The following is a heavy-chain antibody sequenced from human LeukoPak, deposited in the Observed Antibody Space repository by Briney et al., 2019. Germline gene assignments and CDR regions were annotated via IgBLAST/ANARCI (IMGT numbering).Heavy chain of an antibody. D-gene: IGHD3-22*01. CDR2: INHSGST. CDR1: GVSFSGYY. CDR3: ARSLKKYYYDSSGYPGRY. J-gene: IGHJ4*02. Sequence: SQTLSLTCAVYGVSFSGYYWSWIRQPPGKGLEWIGEINHSGSTNYNPSLKSRVTISVDTSKNHFSLKLSSVTAADTAEYYCARSLKKYYYDSSGYPGRYWGQGTLVTVSS. V-gene: IGHV4-34*01.